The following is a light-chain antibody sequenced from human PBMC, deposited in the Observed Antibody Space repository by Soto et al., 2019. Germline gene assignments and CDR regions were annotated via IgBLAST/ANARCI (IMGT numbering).Light chain of an antibody. CDR3: QQYGSSLLT. Sequence: EIVMTQSPATLSVSPGERATLSCRASQSVSSSYLAWYQQKSGQAPRLLIYGASSRATGIPDRFSGSGSGTDFTLTISRLEPEDFAVYYCQQYGSSLLTFGGGTKVDIK. CDR2: GAS. J-gene: IGKJ4*01. V-gene: IGKV3-20*01. CDR1: QSVSSSY.